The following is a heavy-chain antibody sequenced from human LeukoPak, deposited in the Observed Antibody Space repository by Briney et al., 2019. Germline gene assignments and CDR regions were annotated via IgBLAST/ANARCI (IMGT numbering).Heavy chain of an antibody. V-gene: IGHV3-30*02. CDR2: IRYDGSNK. J-gene: IGHJ3*02. CDR1: GSTFSSYG. CDR3: ARDRDSGYDDDAFDI. Sequence: PGGSLRLSCAASGSTFSSYGMHWVRQAPGKGLEWVAFIRYDGSNKYYADSVKGRFTISRDNSKNTLYLQMNSLRAEDTAVYYCARDRDSGYDDDAFDIWGQGAMVSVSS. D-gene: IGHD5-12*01.